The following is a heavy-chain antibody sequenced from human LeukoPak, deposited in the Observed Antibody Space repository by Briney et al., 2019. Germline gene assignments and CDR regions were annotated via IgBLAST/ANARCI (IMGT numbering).Heavy chain of an antibody. Sequence: PGGSLRLSCAASGFTFSTYTMNWVRQAPGKGLEWLSYITGSSSTYYADSVEGRFTISRDNAKNSLYLQMNSLRDEDTAVYYCARGDTLSDLNAFDLWGQGTMVTVSS. J-gene: IGHJ3*01. CDR1: GFTFSTYT. CDR2: ITGSSST. CDR3: ARGDTLSDLNAFDL. V-gene: IGHV3-48*02.